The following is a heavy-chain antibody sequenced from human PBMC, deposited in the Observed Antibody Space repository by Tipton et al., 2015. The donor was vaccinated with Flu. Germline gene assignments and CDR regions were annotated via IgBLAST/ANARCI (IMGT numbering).Heavy chain of an antibody. Sequence: TLSLTCTVSGGSLSSYYWSWIRQPAGKRLEWIGRIYTSGNTNYNPSLKSRLTMSVDASKKQFSLKLRSVTAADTAVYYCARGSGSGTFVIFDFWGQGTLVTVSS. CDR1: GGSLSSYY. V-gene: IGHV4-4*07. CDR2: IYTSGNT. CDR3: ARGSGSGTFVIFDF. J-gene: IGHJ4*02. D-gene: IGHD3-10*01.